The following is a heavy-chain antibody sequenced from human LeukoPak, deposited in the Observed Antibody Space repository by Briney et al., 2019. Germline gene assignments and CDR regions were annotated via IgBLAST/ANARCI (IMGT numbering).Heavy chain of an antibody. CDR2: IYYSGST. J-gene: IGHJ4*02. D-gene: IGHD4-11*01. V-gene: IGHV4-39*06. CDR1: GGSISSSSYY. CDR3: AREGGLQHHFDY. Sequence: SETLSLTCTVSGGSISSSSYYWGWIRQPPGKGLEWIGSIYYSGSTYYNPSLKSRVTISVDTSKNQFPLKLSSVTAADTAVYYCAREGGLQHHFDYWGQGTLVTVSS.